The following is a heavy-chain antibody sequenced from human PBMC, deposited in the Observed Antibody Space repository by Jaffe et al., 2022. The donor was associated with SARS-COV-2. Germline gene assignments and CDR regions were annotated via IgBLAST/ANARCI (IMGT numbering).Heavy chain of an antibody. CDR3: ARHAPTYGSGYYYYGMDV. V-gene: IGHV5-10-1*03. J-gene: IGHJ6*02. CDR2: IDPSDSYT. D-gene: IGHD3-10*01. CDR1: GYSFTSYW. Sequence: EVQLVQSGAEVKKPGESLRISCKGSGYSFTSYWISWVRQMPGKGLEWMGRIDPSDSYTNYSPSFQGHVTISADKSISTAYLQWSSLKASDTAMYYCARHAPTYGSGYYYYGMDVWGQGTTVTVSS.